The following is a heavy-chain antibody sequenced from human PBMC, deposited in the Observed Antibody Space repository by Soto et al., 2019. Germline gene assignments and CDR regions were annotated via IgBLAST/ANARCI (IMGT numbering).Heavy chain of an antibody. Sequence: EVQLLESGGGLVQPGGSLRLSCAASGFTFSSYAMTWVRQAPGKGLKWVSSLSDSGGSTYYADSVKGRFTISRDNSKNTLYRQMNSLRAEDTALYYCVKDAYRGYGNFDYWGQGTLVTVSS. D-gene: IGHD5-12*01. V-gene: IGHV3-23*01. CDR2: LSDSGGST. CDR3: VKDAYRGYGNFDY. J-gene: IGHJ4*02. CDR1: GFTFSSYA.